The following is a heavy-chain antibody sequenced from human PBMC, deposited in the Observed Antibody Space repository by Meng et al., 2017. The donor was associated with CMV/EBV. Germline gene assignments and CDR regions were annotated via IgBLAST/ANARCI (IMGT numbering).Heavy chain of an antibody. CDR2: INHSGST. D-gene: IGHD1-26*01. CDR3: ARGVGGWFDP. CDR1: GGSFSGYY. Sequence: QVKLRQWVAGLLKPSETLSLTCAVYGGSFSGYYWSWIRQPPGKGLEWIGEINHSGSTNYNPSLKSRVTISVDTSKNQFSLKLSSVTAADTAVYYCARGVGGWFDPWGQGTLVTVSS. J-gene: IGHJ5*02. V-gene: IGHV4-34*01.